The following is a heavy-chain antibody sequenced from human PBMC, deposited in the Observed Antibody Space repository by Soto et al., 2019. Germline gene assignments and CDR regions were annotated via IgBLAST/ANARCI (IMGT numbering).Heavy chain of an antibody. V-gene: IGHV3-21*01. Sequence: PGGSLGLSCAASGFTFSSYSMNWVRQAPGKGMEWVSSISSSSSYIYYADSVKGRFTISRDNATNSLYLQMNSLRAEDTAVYYCARDRPGHPADYWGQGTLVTVSS. CDR3: ARDRPGHPADY. CDR2: ISSSSSYI. CDR1: GFTFSSYS. J-gene: IGHJ4*02.